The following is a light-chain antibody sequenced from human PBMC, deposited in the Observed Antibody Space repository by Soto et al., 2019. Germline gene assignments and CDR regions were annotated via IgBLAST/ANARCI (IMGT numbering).Light chain of an antibody. J-gene: IGLJ2*01. CDR2: DVS. CDR1: SSDVGGYNY. V-gene: IGLV2-14*01. CDR3: SSYTSSSTLV. Sequence: ALTQPASVSGSPGQSITISCTGTSSDVGGYNYVSWYQQHPGKAPKLMIYDVSNRPSGVSNRFSGSKSGNTASLTISGLQAEDETDYYCSSYTSSSTLVFGGGTKLTVL.